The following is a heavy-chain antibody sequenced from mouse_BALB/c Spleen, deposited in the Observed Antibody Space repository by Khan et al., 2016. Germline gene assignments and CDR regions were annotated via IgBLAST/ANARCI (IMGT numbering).Heavy chain of an antibody. Sequence: EVQLQESGPGLVKPSQSLSLTCTVTGYSITSDYAWNWIRQFPGNKLEWMGYISYSGITSYNPSLKSRISITRDTSKNQFFLQLISVTTEDTATXYCAYDSYYAWFPYWGLGTLVTVSA. J-gene: IGHJ3*01. CDR1: GYSITSDYA. V-gene: IGHV3-2*02. CDR3: AYDSYYAWFPY. D-gene: IGHD2-3*01. CDR2: ISYSGIT.